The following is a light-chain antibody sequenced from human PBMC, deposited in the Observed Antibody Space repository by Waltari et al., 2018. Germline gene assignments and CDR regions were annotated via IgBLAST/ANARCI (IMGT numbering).Light chain of an antibody. Sequence: DIQMTQPPSSLSASVGDRVTITCRASQTISTYLNWYQQKPGKAPKLLIYTASSLQSGVPSRFSGSRSGTDFTLTISSLQPEDFATYYCQQSYSTPPYTFGQGTKLEI. V-gene: IGKV1-39*01. CDR2: TAS. CDR3: QQSYSTPPYT. J-gene: IGKJ2*01. CDR1: QTISTY.